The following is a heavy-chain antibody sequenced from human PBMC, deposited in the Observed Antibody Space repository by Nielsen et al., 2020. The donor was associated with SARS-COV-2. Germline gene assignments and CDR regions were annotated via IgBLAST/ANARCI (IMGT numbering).Heavy chain of an antibody. CDR1: GYTLTELS. D-gene: IGHD3-3*01. V-gene: IGHV1-24*01. J-gene: IGHJ3*02. CDR2: FDPEDGET. Sequence: ASVKVSCKVSGYTLTELSMHWVRQAPGKGLEWMGGFDPEDGETIYAQKFQGRVTMTEDTSTDTAYMELSSLRSEDTAVYYCATALINYDFWSAFDIWGQGTMVTVSS. CDR3: ATALINYDFWSAFDI.